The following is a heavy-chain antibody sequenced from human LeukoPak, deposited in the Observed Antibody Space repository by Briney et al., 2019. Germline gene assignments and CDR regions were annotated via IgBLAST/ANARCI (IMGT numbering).Heavy chain of an antibody. CDR2: ISTTANSI. CDR3: ARPVNYGGYDYYYYGMDV. J-gene: IGHJ6*04. D-gene: IGHD5-12*01. Sequence: GGSLRLSCAASGFTFSSYEINWVRHAPGKGLEWISYISTTANSIYYADSVKGRFTISRDSAKNSLYLQMSSLRAEDTAVYYCARPVNYGGYDYYYYGMDVWGKGTTVTVSS. V-gene: IGHV3-48*03. CDR1: GFTFSSYE.